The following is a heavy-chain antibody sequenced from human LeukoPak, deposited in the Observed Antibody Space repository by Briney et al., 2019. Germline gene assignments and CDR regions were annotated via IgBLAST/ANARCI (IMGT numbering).Heavy chain of an antibody. CDR2: TSSSRSTI. Sequence: GGSLRLSCAASGFTFSSYNMNWVRQAPGKGLEWVSYTSSSRSTIYYADSVKGRFTISRDNAKNSLYLQMNSLRAEDTAVYYCAKDQGRGGFYYGSGNYYNFDYWGQGTMVIVSS. D-gene: IGHD3-10*01. J-gene: IGHJ4*02. CDR3: AKDQGRGGFYYGSGNYYNFDY. CDR1: GFTFSSYN. V-gene: IGHV3-48*04.